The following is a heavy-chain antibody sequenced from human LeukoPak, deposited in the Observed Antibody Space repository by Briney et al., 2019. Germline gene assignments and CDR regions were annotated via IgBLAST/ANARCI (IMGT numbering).Heavy chain of an antibody. J-gene: IGHJ6*03. V-gene: IGHV4-34*01. Sequence: SETLSLTCAVYGGSFSGYYWSWIRQPPGKGLEWIGEINHSGSTNYNPSLKSRVTISVDTSKNQFSLKLSSVTAADTAVYYCARSYKGTYYYCYMDVWGKGTTVTVSS. D-gene: IGHD3-10*01. CDR3: ARSYKGTYYYCYMDV. CDR2: INHSGST. CDR1: GGSFSGYY.